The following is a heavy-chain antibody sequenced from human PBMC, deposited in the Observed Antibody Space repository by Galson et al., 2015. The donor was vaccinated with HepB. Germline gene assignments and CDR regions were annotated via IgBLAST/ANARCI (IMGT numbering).Heavy chain of an antibody. CDR3: ARPLRGGSRLRGSDDDWYFDL. V-gene: IGHV5-51*01. J-gene: IGHJ2*01. D-gene: IGHD3-10*01. CDR2: IYPDDSDT. CDR1: GYNFPYSW. Sequence: QSGAEVKKPGESLKISCKGSGYNFPYSWIGWVRQMPGKGLEWMGNIYPDDSDTRYRPSFEGQVTISADKSIGTTHLQWSSLKASDTATYYCARPLRGGSRLRGSDDDWYFDLWGRGTVVTVSS.